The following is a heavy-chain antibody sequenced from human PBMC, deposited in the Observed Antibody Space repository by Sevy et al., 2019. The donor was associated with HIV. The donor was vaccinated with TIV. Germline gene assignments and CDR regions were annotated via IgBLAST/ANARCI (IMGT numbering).Heavy chain of an antibody. CDR3: AREGKEGAASDDAFDI. CDR2: ISSSSSTI. CDR1: GFTFSSYS. J-gene: IGHJ3*02. V-gene: IGHV3-48*02. Sequence: GGSLRLSCAASGFTFSSYSMNWVRQAPGKGLEWDSYISSSSSTIYYADSVKGRFTISRDNAKNSLYLQMNSLRDEDTAVYYCAREGKEGAASDDAFDIWGQGTMVTVSS. D-gene: IGHD6-13*01.